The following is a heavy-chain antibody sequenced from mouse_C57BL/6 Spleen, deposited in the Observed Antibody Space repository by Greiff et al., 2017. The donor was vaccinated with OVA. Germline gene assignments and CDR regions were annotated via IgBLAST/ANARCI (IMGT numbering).Heavy chain of an antibody. J-gene: IGHJ4*01. CDR3: ARRYYCGSSYDAMDY. D-gene: IGHD1-1*01. V-gene: IGHV5-17*01. Sequence: EVQLQQSGGGLVKPGGSLKLSCAASGFTFSDYGMHWVRQAPEKGLEWVAYISSGSSTIYYADTVKGRFTISRDNAKNTLFLQMTSLRSEDTAMYYCARRYYCGSSYDAMDYWGQGTSVTVSS. CDR2: ISSGSSTI. CDR1: GFTFSDYG.